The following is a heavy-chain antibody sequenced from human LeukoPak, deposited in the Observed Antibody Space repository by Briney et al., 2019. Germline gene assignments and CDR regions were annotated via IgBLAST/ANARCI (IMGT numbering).Heavy chain of an antibody. V-gene: IGHV3-7*01. J-gene: IGHJ4*02. CDR1: GFTFSSYA. D-gene: IGHD6-25*01. CDR3: ARDSEGFDY. Sequence: PGGSLRLSCAASGFTFSSYAMGWVRQAPGKGLEWVANIRQDGSGKYYVDSVKGRFTISRDTAKNSLYLQMNSLRAEDTAVYYCARDSEGFDYWGQGTLVTVSS. CDR2: IRQDGSGK.